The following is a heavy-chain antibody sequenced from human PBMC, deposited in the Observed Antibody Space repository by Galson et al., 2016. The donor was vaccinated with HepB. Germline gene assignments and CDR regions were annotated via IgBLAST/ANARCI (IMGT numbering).Heavy chain of an antibody. D-gene: IGHD6-19*01. CDR1: GGTFSSYT. J-gene: IGHJ4*02. V-gene: IGHV1-69*13. Sequence: SVKVSCKASGGTFSSYTISWVRQAPGQGLEWMGRIIPISGTANYAQKFQGRVTITADESTSPAYMELSSLRSEDTAVYYCARDWLDGGYVSGWFDYWGQGTLVTVPS. CDR3: ARDWLDGGYVSGWFDY. CDR2: IIPISGTA.